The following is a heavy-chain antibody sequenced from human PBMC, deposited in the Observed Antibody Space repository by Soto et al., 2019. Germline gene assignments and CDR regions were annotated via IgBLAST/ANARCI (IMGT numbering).Heavy chain of an antibody. Sequence: SVKGSFTSSGYTFSSYSIIWVRQSPAPLIEWMGVIIPIFGTANYEQKFQGRVTITADESTSTAYMELSSLRSEDTAVYYCARDRFGRYYDSSGYYYGSSWFDPWGQGTLVTVSS. J-gene: IGHJ5*02. V-gene: IGHV1-69*13. CDR2: IIPIFGTA. D-gene: IGHD3-22*01. CDR3: ARDRFGRYYDSSGYYYGSSWFDP. CDR1: GYTFSSYS.